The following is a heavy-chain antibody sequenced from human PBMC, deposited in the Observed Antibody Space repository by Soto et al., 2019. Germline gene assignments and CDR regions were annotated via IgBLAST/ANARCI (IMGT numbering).Heavy chain of an antibody. Sequence: SVKVSCKASGGNFSNYAIFWVRQAPGQGLEWMGGIIPIFGTTNYAHQFQDRVTITADQFTSTAYMELGSLRSDDTAVYYCARAYKTYSYDISGYYYDYWGQGTLVTVSS. CDR2: IIPIFGTT. D-gene: IGHD3-22*01. CDR1: GGNFSNYA. V-gene: IGHV1-69*13. J-gene: IGHJ4*02. CDR3: ARAYKTYSYDISGYYYDY.